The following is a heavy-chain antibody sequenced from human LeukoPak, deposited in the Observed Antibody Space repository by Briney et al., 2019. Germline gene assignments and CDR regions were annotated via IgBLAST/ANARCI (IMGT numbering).Heavy chain of an antibody. Sequence: GGSLRLSCAASGFTFSSYSMNWVRQTPGKGLEWVSSISSSSSYIYYADSVKSRFTVSRDNAKNSLYLQMNTLRADDTAVYYCARDSTRWFSPSDHWGQGMLVTVSS. J-gene: IGHJ4*02. CDR2: ISSSSSYI. CDR1: GFTFSSYS. D-gene: IGHD6-13*01. V-gene: IGHV3-21*01. CDR3: ARDSTRWFSPSDH.